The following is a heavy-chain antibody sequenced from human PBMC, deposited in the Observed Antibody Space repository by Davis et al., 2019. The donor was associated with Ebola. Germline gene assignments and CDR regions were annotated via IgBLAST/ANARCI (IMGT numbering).Heavy chain of an antibody. CDR1: GYTFTTYD. Sequence: AASVKVSCKASGYTFTTYDIHWVRQATGQGLEWMGWMNPNSENTGYAQKFQGRVTMTRSTSISTAYMELSSLRSKDTAVYYCARGGYFDWLTRWHYYGMDVWGQGTTVTVSS. CDR2: MNPNSENT. J-gene: IGHJ6*02. D-gene: IGHD3-9*01. CDR3: ARGGYFDWLTRWHYYGMDV. V-gene: IGHV1-8*01.